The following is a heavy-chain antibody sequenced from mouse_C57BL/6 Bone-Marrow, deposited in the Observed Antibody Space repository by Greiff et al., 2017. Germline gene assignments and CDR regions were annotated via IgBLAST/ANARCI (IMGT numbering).Heavy chain of an antibody. J-gene: IGHJ4*01. CDR1: GYTFTSYW. V-gene: IGHV1-69*01. CDR2: IDPSDSYT. CDR3: AREAWLRRRDYAMDY. D-gene: IGHD2-2*01. Sequence: QVQLKQPGAELVMPGASVKLSCKASGYTFTSYWMHWVKQRPGQGLEWIGEIDPSDSYTNYNQKFKGKSTLTVDKSSSTAYMQLSSLTSEDSAVYYCAREAWLRRRDYAMDYWGQGTSVTVSS.